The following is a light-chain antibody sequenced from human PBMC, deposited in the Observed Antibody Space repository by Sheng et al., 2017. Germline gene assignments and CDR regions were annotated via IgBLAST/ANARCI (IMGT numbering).Light chain of an antibody. CDR1: QSVRSSY. CDR2: GAS. CDR3: QLFGSSPPYT. J-gene: IGKJ2*01. Sequence: EIVLTQSPGTLSLSPGERATLSCRASQSVRSSYLAWYQQKAGQAPRLLIYGASNRATGIPDRFSGSGSGTDFTLTISRLEPEDFAVFYCQLFGSSPPYTFGQGTKLEIK. V-gene: IGKV3-20*01.